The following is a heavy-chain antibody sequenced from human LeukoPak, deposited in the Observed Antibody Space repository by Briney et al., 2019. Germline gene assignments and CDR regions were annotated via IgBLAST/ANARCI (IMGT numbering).Heavy chain of an antibody. V-gene: IGHV3-53*01. D-gene: IGHD6-13*01. CDR1: GFTISSNY. J-gene: IGHJ4*02. Sequence: GGSPRLSCAASGFTISSNYMSWVRQAPGKGLEWVSIIYSGGSTYYADSVKGRFTISRDNSKNTLYLQMNSLRAEDTAVYYCARDYSSSWLNWGQGTLVTVSS. CDR3: ARDYSSSWLN. CDR2: IYSGGST.